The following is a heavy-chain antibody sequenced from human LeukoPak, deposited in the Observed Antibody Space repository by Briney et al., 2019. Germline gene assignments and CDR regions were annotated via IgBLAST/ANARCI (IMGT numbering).Heavy chain of an antibody. CDR1: GFTFSTNG. V-gene: IGHV3-30*03. CDR2: ISYDGSTQ. Sequence: GGSLRLSCAASGFTFSTNGMHWVRQVPGKGLEWVAVISYDGSTQYYADSVKGRFFISRDDSSSTLFPQMNSLRPEDTAVYFCVRDHSTAFDSWGQGTLVTVSS. CDR3: VRDHSTAFDS. J-gene: IGHJ4*02.